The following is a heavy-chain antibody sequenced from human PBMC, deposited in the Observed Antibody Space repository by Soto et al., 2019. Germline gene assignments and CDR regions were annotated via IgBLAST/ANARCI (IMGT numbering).Heavy chain of an antibody. J-gene: IGHJ4*02. Sequence: LRLSCAASGFTFSSYAMHWVRQAPGKGLEWVAVISYDGSNKYYADSVKGRFTISRDNSKNTLYLQMNSLRAEDTAVYYCARDRSLDYYDSSGYWAQYYFDYWGQGTLVTVSS. D-gene: IGHD3-22*01. CDR2: ISYDGSNK. CDR1: GFTFSSYA. CDR3: ARDRSLDYYDSSGYWAQYYFDY. V-gene: IGHV3-30-3*01.